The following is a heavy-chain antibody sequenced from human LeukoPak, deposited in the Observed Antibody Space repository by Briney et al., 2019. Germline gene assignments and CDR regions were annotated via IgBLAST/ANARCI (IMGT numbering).Heavy chain of an antibody. Sequence: SETLSLTCTVSGGSISSSTYYWGWIRQPPGKGLEWIRTIYYSGSTYYSPSLKSRVTISVDTSKNQFSLKLSSVTAADTAVYYCATQNSFDAFDIWGQGTMVTVSS. CDR1: GGSISSSTYY. J-gene: IGHJ3*02. D-gene: IGHD4-23*01. CDR2: IYYSGST. CDR3: ATQNSFDAFDI. V-gene: IGHV4-39*07.